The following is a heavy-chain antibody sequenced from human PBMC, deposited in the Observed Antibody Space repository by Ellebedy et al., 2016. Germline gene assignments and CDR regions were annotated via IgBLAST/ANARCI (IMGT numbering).Heavy chain of an antibody. Sequence: SETLSLTXTVSGGSISSGDSYWTWIRQSPGKGLEWIGYVFYGGSTKYNRSLRSRVTISLDTAKNQFSLRLTSVAAADTAVYFCARDVSLYSSSPSFDFWGQGMLVTVSS. CDR2: VFYGGST. D-gene: IGHD3-22*01. CDR1: GGSISSGDSY. V-gene: IGHV4-61*08. CDR3: ARDVSLYSSSPSFDF. J-gene: IGHJ4*02.